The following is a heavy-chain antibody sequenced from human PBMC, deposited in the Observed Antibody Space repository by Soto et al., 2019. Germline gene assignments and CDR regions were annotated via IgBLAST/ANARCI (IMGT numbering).Heavy chain of an antibody. CDR2: ISYDGSNK. D-gene: IGHD3-16*01. V-gene: IGHV3-30*18. J-gene: IGHJ6*02. CDR1: GFTFSSYG. Sequence: QVQLVESGGGVVQPGRSLRLSCAASGFTFSSYGMHWVRQAPGKGLEWVAVISYDGSNKYYADSVKGRFTISRDNSKNALYLQMLSLRAEYTAVYYCAKDLWGRSPYVPRPTEDYGMDVWGQGTTVTVSS. CDR3: AKDLWGRSPYVPRPTEDYGMDV.